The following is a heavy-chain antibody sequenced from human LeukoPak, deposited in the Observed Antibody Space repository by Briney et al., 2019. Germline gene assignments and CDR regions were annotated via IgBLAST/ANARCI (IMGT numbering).Heavy chain of an antibody. D-gene: IGHD2-2*01. CDR2: IYHSGSA. J-gene: IGHJ5*02. CDR1: GYSISSGYQ. V-gene: IGHV4-38-2*02. CDR3: ARDPRWLTPDCTSTSCYENYFDP. Sequence: PSETLSLTCGVFGYSISSGYQWAWMRQSPGKGLEWIGSIYHSGSAHYNPSLKSRVTISVETSKNQFSLNMYSVTAADTAVYYCARDPRWLTPDCTSTSCYENYFDPWGQGTLVTVSS.